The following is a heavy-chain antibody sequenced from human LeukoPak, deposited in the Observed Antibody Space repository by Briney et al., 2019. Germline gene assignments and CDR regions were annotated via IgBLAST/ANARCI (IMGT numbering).Heavy chain of an antibody. CDR3: ARLRYYYDFSGYFVDY. V-gene: IGHV5-10-1*01. Sequence: GESLKISCQGSGYTFTSYWITWVRQMPGKGLEWMGTIDPSDSYTNYSPSFQGHVTISADKSFSTAYLHWISLKASDTAIYYCARLRYYYDFSGYFVDYWGQGTLVTVSS. CDR1: GYTFTSYW. D-gene: IGHD3-22*01. CDR2: IDPSDSYT. J-gene: IGHJ4*02.